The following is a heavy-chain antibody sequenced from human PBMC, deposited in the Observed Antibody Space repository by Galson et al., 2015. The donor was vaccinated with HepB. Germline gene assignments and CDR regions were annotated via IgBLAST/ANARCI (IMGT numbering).Heavy chain of an antibody. Sequence: SLRLSCAASGFTFSSDWMHWVRQAPGKGLMWVSRINNDGGSTDYADSVKGRFIISRDNARNTLYLQMNTLRAEDTAVYYCARSPALADGMDVWGQGTTVTVSS. CDR1: GFTFSSDW. V-gene: IGHV3-74*01. J-gene: IGHJ6*02. CDR3: ARSPALADGMDV. CDR2: INNDGGST.